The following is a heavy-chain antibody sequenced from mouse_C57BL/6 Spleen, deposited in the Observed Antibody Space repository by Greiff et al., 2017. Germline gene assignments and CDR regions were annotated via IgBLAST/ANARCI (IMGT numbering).Heavy chain of an antibody. D-gene: IGHD2-3*01. V-gene: IGHV1-55*01. Sequence: VQLQQPGAELVKPGASVKMSCKASGYTFTSYWITWVKQRPGQGLEWIGDIYPGSGSTNYNEKFKSKATLTVDTSSSTAYMQLSSLTSEDSAVYYCARYDGYYGGFAYWGQGTLVTVSA. CDR3: ARYDGYYGGFAY. J-gene: IGHJ3*01. CDR2: IYPGSGST. CDR1: GYTFTSYW.